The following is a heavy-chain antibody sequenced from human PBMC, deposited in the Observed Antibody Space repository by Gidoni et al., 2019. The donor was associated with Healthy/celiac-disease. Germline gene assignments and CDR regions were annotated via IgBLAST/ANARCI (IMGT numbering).Heavy chain of an antibody. Sequence: QVQLQESGPGLVKPSGTLSLTCAVSGGSISRSNWWSWVRLPPGKGQEWIGEIYHRWSTNYNPSLKSRVTISVDKSKNQFSLKLSSVTAADTALYYCARDEYSSSWYRGFDPWGQGTLVTVSA. CDR1: GGSISRSNW. V-gene: IGHV4-4*02. CDR2: IYHRWST. J-gene: IGHJ5*02. D-gene: IGHD6-13*01. CDR3: ARDEYSSSWYRGFDP.